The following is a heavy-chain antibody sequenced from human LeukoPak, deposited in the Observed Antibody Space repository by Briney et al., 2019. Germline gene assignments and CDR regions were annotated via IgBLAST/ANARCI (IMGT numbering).Heavy chain of an antibody. CDR1: GFSLSNARMG. V-gene: IGHV2-26*01. D-gene: IGHD2-15*01. CDR2: IFSNDEK. CDR3: ARSGGYCSGGTCFHFDY. J-gene: IGHJ4*02. Sequence: SGPTLVNXTETLTLTCTVSGFSLSNARMGVTWIRQPPGKALEWLANIFSNDEKSYSTSLKSRLTISKDTSKSQVVLTMTNMDPVDTATNYCARSGGYCSGGTCFHFDYWGQGTLVTVSS.